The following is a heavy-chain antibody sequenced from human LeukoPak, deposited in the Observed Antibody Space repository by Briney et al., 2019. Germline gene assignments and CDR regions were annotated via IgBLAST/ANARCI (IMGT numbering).Heavy chain of an antibody. CDR2: INHSGST. D-gene: IGHD6-13*01. CDR1: GGSFSGYY. CDR3: ARHYSSSWYEMYWYFDL. Sequence: SETLSLTCAVYGGSFSGYYWSWIRQPPGKGLEWIGEINHSGSTNYNPSLKSRVTISVDTSKNQFSLKLSSVTAADTAVYYCARHYSSSWYEMYWYFDLWGRGTLVTVSS. J-gene: IGHJ2*01. V-gene: IGHV4-34*01.